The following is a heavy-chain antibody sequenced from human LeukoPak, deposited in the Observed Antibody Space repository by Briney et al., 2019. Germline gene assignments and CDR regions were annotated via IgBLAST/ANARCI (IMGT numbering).Heavy chain of an antibody. CDR2: IHYSGST. CDR1: GASISRFY. Sequence: SETLSLTCTVSGASISRFYWSWILQPPGKGLEWIGYIHYSGSTNYNPSLKSGVTISVDTAKNQFSLKLSSVTAADTAVYYCVRVGEVVGPTLSIPYWYFDLWGRGTLVTVSS. J-gene: IGHJ2*01. CDR3: VRVGEVVGPTLSIPYWYFDL. V-gene: IGHV4-59*01. D-gene: IGHD1-26*01.